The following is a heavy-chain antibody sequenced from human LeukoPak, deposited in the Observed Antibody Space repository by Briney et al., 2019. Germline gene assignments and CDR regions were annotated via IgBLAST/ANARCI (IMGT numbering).Heavy chain of an antibody. J-gene: IGHJ5*02. D-gene: IGHD6-13*01. Sequence: ASVKVSCKASGYTFTSYGIIWVRQAPGQGLEWMGWISAYNANTNYAQKLQGRVTMTTDTSTSTAYMELRSLRSDDTAVYYCARGVLAAAGARHPFDPWGQGTLVTVSS. V-gene: IGHV1-18*01. CDR3: ARGVLAAAGARHPFDP. CDR1: GYTFTSYG. CDR2: ISAYNANT.